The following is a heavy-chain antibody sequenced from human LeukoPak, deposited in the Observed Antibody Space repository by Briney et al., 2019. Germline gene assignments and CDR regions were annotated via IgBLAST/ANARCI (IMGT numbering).Heavy chain of an antibody. D-gene: IGHD2-15*01. J-gene: IGHJ4*02. CDR3: AKELRRSPTYYFDY. Sequence: GGSLRLSCAASGFTSSNYAMNWVRQAPGKGLEWVSAISGSGAGTYYADTVKGRFTISRDNSKNTLYLQMNSLRAEDTAIYFCAKELRRSPTYYFDYWGQGTLVTVSS. CDR2: ISGSGAGT. V-gene: IGHV3-23*01. CDR1: GFTSSNYA.